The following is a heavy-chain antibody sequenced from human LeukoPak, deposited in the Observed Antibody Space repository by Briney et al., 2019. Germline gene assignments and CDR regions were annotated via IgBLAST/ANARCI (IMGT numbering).Heavy chain of an antibody. CDR3: ARDCDRSGYYCY. CDR2: ISTYSGNT. J-gene: IGHJ4*02. Sequence: ASVKVSCKASGYTFTNYGTCWVRQAPGQGLEWMGWISTYSGNTNYAQKLQGRVTVTTDTSTSTAYMELRSLRSDDTAVYYCARDCDRSGYYCYWGQGTLVTVSS. V-gene: IGHV1-18*01. D-gene: IGHD3-22*01. CDR1: GYTFTNYG.